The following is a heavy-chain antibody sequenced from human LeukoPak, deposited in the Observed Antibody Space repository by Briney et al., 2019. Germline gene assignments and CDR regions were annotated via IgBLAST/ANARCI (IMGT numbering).Heavy chain of an antibody. D-gene: IGHD2-8*01. J-gene: IGHJ4*02. V-gene: IGHV3-30*03. CDR3: ARSVMMYASTYYFHY. Sequence: PGGSLRLSCAASGFTFSSYGMHWVRQAPGKGLEWVAVISYDGSNKYYADSVKGRFTVPRDDSKNTVFLQINSLRADDTSVYYCARSVMMYASTYYFHYWGQGTLVTVSS. CDR1: GFTFSSYG. CDR2: ISYDGSNK.